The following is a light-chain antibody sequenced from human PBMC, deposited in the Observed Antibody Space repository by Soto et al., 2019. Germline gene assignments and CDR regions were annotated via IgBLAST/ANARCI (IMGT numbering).Light chain of an antibody. J-gene: IGLJ1*01. Sequence: QSVLAQPPSTSGTPGQRVTISCSGSNSNIGSNTVTWYHQLPGTAPKLLIYANSQRPSGVPERFSGSKSGTSASLAISGLQSEDEADYYCAAWDDSLNLYVFGAGTKVTVL. CDR3: AAWDDSLNLYV. CDR1: NSNIGSNT. V-gene: IGLV1-44*01. CDR2: ANS.